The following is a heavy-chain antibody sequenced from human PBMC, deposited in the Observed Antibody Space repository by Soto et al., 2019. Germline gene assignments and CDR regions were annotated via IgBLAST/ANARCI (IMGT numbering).Heavy chain of an antibody. V-gene: IGHV3-21*02. D-gene: IGHD1-26*01. CDR1: GFALTTYT. Sequence: EVQLVESGGGLVAPGGSLRLSCVASGFALTTYTMNWVRQAPGTGLEWVSSINGRSNYKYYSDSVKGRFTVSRDNAQNSLFLQMSRLGPEDTAVYYCVREDGVVGASSAFDSWRQGTLVTVSS. CDR3: VREDGVVGASSAFDS. CDR2: INGRSNYK. J-gene: IGHJ4*02.